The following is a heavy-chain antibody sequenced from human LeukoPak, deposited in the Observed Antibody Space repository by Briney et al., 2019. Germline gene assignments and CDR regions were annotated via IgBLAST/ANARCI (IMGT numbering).Heavy chain of an antibody. CDR2: INSDGSST. D-gene: IGHD3-22*01. Sequence: GGSLRLSCAASGFTFSSYRMYWVRQAPGKGLVWVSRINSDGSSTSYTDSVKGRFTISRDNAKNTPYLQMNSLRVEDTAVYYCARLYYDSSGYYPFDYWGQRTLVTVAT. J-gene: IGHJ4*02. V-gene: IGHV3-74*01. CDR3: ARLYYDSSGYYPFDY. CDR1: GFTFSSYR.